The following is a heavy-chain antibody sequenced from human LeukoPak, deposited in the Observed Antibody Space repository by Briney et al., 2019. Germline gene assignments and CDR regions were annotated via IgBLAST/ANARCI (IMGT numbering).Heavy chain of an antibody. CDR3: ARVRDFRGGPFDY. Sequence: PGGSLRLSCAASGFTVSSNYMSWVRQAPGKGLEWVSRINSDGSSTNYADSVKGRFTISRDNSKNTLYLQMNSLRAEDTAVYYCARVRDFRGGPFDYWGQGTLVTVSS. V-gene: IGHV3-66*01. CDR2: INSDGSST. D-gene: IGHD3-10*01. CDR1: GFTVSSNY. J-gene: IGHJ4*02.